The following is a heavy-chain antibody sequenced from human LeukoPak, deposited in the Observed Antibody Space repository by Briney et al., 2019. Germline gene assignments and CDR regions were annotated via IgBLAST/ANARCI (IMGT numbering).Heavy chain of an antibody. J-gene: IGHJ4*02. CDR1: GFTFSSEA. CDR2: ISPAGGTT. CDR3: ARGRGKDCSITSCYEGLD. V-gene: IGHV3-23*01. Sequence: GGSLRLSCAVSGFTFSSEAMGWVRQLPGGGLEWVSTISPAGGTTYYAESMKGRFTISRDNSKSTLYLQMNSLRVEDTAVYYCARGRGKDCSITSCYEGLDWGQGTLVTVSS. D-gene: IGHD2-2*01.